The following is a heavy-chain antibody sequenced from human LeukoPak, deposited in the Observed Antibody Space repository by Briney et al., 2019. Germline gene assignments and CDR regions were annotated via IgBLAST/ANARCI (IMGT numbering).Heavy chain of an antibody. D-gene: IGHD3-22*01. CDR1: GFTFSSYG. CDR2: ISYDGSNK. Sequence: GGSLRLSCAASGFTFSSYGMHRVRQAPGKGLEWVAVISYDGSNKYYADSVKGRFTISRDNSKNTLYLQMNSLRAEDTAVYYCAKDHDSSDLDYWGQGTLVTVSS. CDR3: AKDHDSSDLDY. V-gene: IGHV3-30*18. J-gene: IGHJ4*02.